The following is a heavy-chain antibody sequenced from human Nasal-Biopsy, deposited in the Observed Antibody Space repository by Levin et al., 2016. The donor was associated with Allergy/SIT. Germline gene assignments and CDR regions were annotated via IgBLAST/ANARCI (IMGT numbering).Heavy chain of an antibody. D-gene: IGHD3-16*01. CDR1: GGSVTAFS. V-gene: IGHV4-59*02. CDR3: AREVPGGSHGAFDV. J-gene: IGHJ3*01. Sequence: SETLSLTCSVSGGSVTAFSWSWIRQTPGKGLEWLARIYNSGSTRFNPAFKSRVTISVDTSKNQCSLKVTSATAADTALYYCAREVPGGSHGAFDVWGQGTMVTVSS. CDR2: IYNSGST.